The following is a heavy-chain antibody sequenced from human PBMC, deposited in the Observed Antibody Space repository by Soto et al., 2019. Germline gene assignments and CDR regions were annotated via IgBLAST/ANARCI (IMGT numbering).Heavy chain of an antibody. CDR2: ISGFNGNT. Sequence: GASVKVSCKASGYTFNFYGITWVRQAPGQGLEWMGWISGFNGNTNYAADLQGRVTMTTDTPTSTAYMELRGLRSDGTAVYYCARIGVSSGHESPDFDSWGQGTLVTVSS. J-gene: IGHJ4*02. CDR3: ARIGVSSGHESPDFDS. CDR1: GYTFNFYG. V-gene: IGHV1-18*01. D-gene: IGHD3-16*01.